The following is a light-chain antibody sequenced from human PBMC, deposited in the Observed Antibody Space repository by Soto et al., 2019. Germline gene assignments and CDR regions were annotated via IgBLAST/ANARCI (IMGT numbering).Light chain of an antibody. CDR2: DVS. CDR3: CSYTTSNTRQIV. CDR1: SSDVCGYNY. Sequence: QSVLTQPASVSGSPGQSITISCTGTSSDVCGYNYVSWYQQHPGKAPKFMIYDVSDRPSGVSNRFSGSKSGNTASLTISGLQAEDEADYYCCSYTTSNTRQIVFGTGTEVTVL. J-gene: IGLJ1*01. V-gene: IGLV2-14*01.